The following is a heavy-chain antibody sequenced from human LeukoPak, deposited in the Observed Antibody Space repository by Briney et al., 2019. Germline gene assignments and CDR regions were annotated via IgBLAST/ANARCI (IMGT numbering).Heavy chain of an antibody. CDR3: ARLGSDFDY. D-gene: IGHD6-19*01. V-gene: IGHV4-61*08. J-gene: IGHJ4*02. Sequence: SETLSLTCTVSGGSISCGDYYWSWIRQPPGKGLEWIGYIYYSGSTNYNPSLKSRVTISVDTSKNQFSLKLSSVTAADTAAYYCARLGSDFDYWGQGTLVTVSS. CDR2: IYYSGST. CDR1: GGSISCGDYY.